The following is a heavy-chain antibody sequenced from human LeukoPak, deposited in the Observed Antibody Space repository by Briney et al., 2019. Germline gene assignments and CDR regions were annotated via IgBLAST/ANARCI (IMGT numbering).Heavy chain of an antibody. CDR2: ISGSGGST. Sequence: GGSLRLSCAASGFTVNRAWVSWVRQAPGKGLEWVSTISGSGGSTYYAGSVKGRFTISRDNSKNTLYLQMNSLRAEDTAVYYCAKDPRWGNYWGRGTLVTVSS. V-gene: IGHV3-23*01. D-gene: IGHD7-27*01. CDR1: GFTVNRAW. J-gene: IGHJ4*02. CDR3: AKDPRWGNY.